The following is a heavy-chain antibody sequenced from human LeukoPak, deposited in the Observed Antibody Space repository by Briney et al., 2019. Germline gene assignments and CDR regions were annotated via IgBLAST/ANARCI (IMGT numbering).Heavy chain of an antibody. Sequence: SETLSLTCTVSGGSISSYYWSWIRQPPGKGLEWIGCIYYSGSTNYNPSLKSRVTISVDTSKNQFSLKLSSVTAADTAVYYCAAGSGYDYGYFDYWGQGTLVTVSS. CDR3: AAGSGYDYGYFDY. J-gene: IGHJ4*02. CDR1: GGSISSYY. D-gene: IGHD5-12*01. V-gene: IGHV4-59*01. CDR2: IYYSGST.